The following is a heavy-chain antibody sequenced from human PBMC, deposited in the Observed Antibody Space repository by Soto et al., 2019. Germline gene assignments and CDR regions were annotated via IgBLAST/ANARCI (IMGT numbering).Heavy chain of an antibody. J-gene: IGHJ4*02. CDR2: TFYRSKWSN. CDR1: GDSLSSNGVA. V-gene: IGHV6-1*01. D-gene: IGHD2-15*01. CDR3: ARGINGAFDS. Sequence: QVQLQQSGPGLVKPSQTLSLTCAISGDSLSSNGVAWNWIRQSPSRGLEWLGRTFYRSKWSNDYAESVKSRSTSNPDTSKNQCSLQLNSLTPEDTAVYFCARGINGAFDSWGRGTLVTVSS.